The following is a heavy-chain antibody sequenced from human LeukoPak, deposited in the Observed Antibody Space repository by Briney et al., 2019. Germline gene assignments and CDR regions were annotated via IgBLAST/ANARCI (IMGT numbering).Heavy chain of an antibody. CDR3: ARGDYSSSAFGP. CDR1: GGSISSGDYY. CDR2: IYYSGST. J-gene: IGHJ5*02. Sequence: SETLSLTCTVSGGSISSGDYYWSWIRQPPGKGLEWIGYIYYSGSTYYNPSLKSRVTISVDTSKNQFSLKLSSVTAADTAVYYCARGDYSSSAFGPWGQGTLVTVSS. V-gene: IGHV4-30-4*01. D-gene: IGHD6-6*01.